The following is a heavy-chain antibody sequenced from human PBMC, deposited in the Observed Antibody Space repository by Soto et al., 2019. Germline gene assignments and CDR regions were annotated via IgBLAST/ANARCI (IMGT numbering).Heavy chain of an antibody. J-gene: IGHJ4*02. Sequence: EVQLLESGGGLVQPGGSLRLSCAASGFTFSSYAMSWVRQAPGKGLEWVSGISGSGGSTYYSDSVKGRFTISRDNSKNTLYLQMNSLRAEDTAVYYCASPGYSSGWYQIWGQGTLVTVSS. CDR3: ASPGYSSGWYQI. D-gene: IGHD6-19*01. V-gene: IGHV3-23*01. CDR1: GFTFSSYA. CDR2: ISGSGGST.